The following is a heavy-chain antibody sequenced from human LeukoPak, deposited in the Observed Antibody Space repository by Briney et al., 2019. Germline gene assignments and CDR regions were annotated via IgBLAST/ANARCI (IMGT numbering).Heavy chain of an antibody. D-gene: IGHD6-6*01. J-gene: IGHJ6*03. CDR2: IYYSGST. Sequence: SETLSLTCTVSGGSISNSRDYWAWIRQPPGKGLEWIANIYYSGSTNYNPSLKSRDTISVDTSKNQFSLKLSSVTAADTAVYYCARVDSSSGLYYYYYMDVWGKGTTVTVSS. CDR3: ARVDSSSGLYYYYYMDV. CDR1: GGSISNSRDY. V-gene: IGHV4-61*05.